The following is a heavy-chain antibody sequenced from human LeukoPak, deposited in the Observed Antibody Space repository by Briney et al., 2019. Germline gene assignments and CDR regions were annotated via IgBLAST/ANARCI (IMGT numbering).Heavy chain of an antibody. CDR1: GYTFTSYY. J-gene: IGHJ4*02. CDR3: ARLGAAAVDY. D-gene: IGHD6-13*01. CDR2: INPSGGST. Sequence: GASVKVSCKASGYTFTSYYMHWVRQAPGQGLEWMGIINPSGGSTSYAQKFQDRVTMTRDRSTSTVYMELSSLRFEDTAVYYCARLGAAAVDYWGQGTLVTVSS. V-gene: IGHV1-46*01.